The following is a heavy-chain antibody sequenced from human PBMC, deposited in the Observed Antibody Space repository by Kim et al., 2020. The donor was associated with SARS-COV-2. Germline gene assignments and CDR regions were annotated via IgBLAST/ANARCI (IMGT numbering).Heavy chain of an antibody. D-gene: IGHD2-8*01. Sequence: FNDYALSVRSRITINPDISKNQFSLQLNSVTPEDTAVYYCARVSNGVFDYWGQGTLVTVSS. J-gene: IGHJ4*02. CDR3: ARVSNGVFDY. CDR2: FN. V-gene: IGHV6-1*01.